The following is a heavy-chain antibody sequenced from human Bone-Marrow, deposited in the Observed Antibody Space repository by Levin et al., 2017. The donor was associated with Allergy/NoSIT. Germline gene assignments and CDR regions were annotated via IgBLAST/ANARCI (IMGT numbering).Heavy chain of an antibody. Sequence: GGSLRLSCAASGFISSDYFMSWIRQAPGKGLEWVSYIESGTTIYYGDSVKGRFTMSRDHAKNSLYLEMKNLRAEDTAVYYCARRPYYGAFDIWGQGTMVTVSS. V-gene: IGHV3-11*01. CDR2: IESGTTI. CDR3: ARRPYYGAFDI. J-gene: IGHJ3*02. CDR1: GFISSDYF. D-gene: IGHD3-10*01.